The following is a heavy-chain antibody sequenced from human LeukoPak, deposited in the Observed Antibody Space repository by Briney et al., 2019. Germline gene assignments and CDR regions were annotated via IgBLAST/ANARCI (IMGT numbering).Heavy chain of an antibody. CDR1: GGTFSSYA. J-gene: IGHJ6*03. CDR3: AREGSYYDSARWYYYMDV. D-gene: IGHD3-22*01. Sequence: ASVKVSCKASGGTFSSYAMSWVRQAPGQGLEGMGGIIPIFGTANYAQKFEGRVTITAEESTSTAYMELSSLRSEDTAVYYCAREGSYYDSARWYYYMDVWGKGTTVTISS. V-gene: IGHV1-69*13. CDR2: IIPIFGTA.